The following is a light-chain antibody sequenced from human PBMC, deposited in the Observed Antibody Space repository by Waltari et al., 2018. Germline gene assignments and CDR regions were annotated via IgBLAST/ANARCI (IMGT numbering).Light chain of an antibody. CDR1: QSLSNY. Sequence: DIALTQSPATLSLSPGERATLSCRASQSLSNYLAWYQQKPGQAPRLLIYDTSNRATGILARFSGSGFGTDFTLTISSLEPEDFAVYYCQQRRNWPLTFGGGTKVEIK. V-gene: IGKV3-11*01. CDR2: DTS. J-gene: IGKJ4*01. CDR3: QQRRNWPLT.